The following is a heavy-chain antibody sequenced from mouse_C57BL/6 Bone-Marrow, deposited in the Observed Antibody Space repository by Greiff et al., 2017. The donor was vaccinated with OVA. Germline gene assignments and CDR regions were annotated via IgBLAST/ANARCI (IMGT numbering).Heavy chain of an antibody. D-gene: IGHD1-1*01. J-gene: IGHJ2*01. Sequence: DVHLVESGAELVRPGASVKLSCTASGFNIKDDYMHWVKQRPEQGLEWIGWIDPENGDTEYASQFQGKATITADTSSNTAYLQLSSLTSEDTAVYYCTTLGVTTVVDYWGQGTTRTVSS. CDR2: IDPENGDT. CDR3: TTLGVTTVVDY. V-gene: IGHV14-4*01. CDR1: GFNIKDDY.